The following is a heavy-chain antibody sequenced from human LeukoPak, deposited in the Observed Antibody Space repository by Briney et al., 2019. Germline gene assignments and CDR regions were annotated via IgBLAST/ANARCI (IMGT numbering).Heavy chain of an antibody. Sequence: PSETLSLTCAVYSGSFSAYYWSWIRQPPGKGLEWIGEINHSGSTNYNPSLKSRVTILVDTSKNQFSLKLSSVTAADTAVYYCAREGVGLAIGDYWGQGTVLSVSS. CDR3: AREGVGLAIGDY. V-gene: IGHV4-34*01. CDR2: INHSGST. J-gene: IGHJ4*02. CDR1: SGSFSAYY. D-gene: IGHD3-16*01.